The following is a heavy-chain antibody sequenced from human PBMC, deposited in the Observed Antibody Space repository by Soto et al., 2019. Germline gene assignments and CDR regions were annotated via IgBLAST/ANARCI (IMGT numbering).Heavy chain of an antibody. J-gene: IGHJ6*02. V-gene: IGHV4-59*01. Sequence: QVQLQESGPGLVKPSETLSLTCTVSGGSISSYHWNWIRQPPGKGLEWIGYIYYSGSTDYNPSLKSRVIMSVDTSKNQFSLKLSSVTAADTAVYYCASARYWNYYYYGLDVWGQGTTVTVSS. CDR1: GGSISSYH. CDR3: ASARYWNYYYYGLDV. CDR2: IYYSGST. D-gene: IGHD1-1*01.